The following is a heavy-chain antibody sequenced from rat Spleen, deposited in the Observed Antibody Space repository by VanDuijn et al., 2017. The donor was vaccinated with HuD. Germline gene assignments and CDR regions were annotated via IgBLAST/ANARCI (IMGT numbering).Heavy chain of an antibody. CDR2: GWYDGDT. D-gene: IGHD1-9*01. V-gene: IGHV2-63*01. J-gene: IGHJ2*01. CDR1: GFSLTKHR. Sequence: QVQLKESGPGLVQPSQTLSLTCTVSGFSLTKHRVSWLRPPSEKGPEWMGRGWYDGDTAYNSALKSRLRISRDTSKNQVFLKMNSLQTDDTGTYYCTRETMGVTPLIDYWGQGVMVTVSS. CDR3: TRETMGVTPLIDY.